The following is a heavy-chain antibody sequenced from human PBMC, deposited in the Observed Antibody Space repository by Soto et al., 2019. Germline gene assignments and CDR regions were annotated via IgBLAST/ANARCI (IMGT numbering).Heavy chain of an antibody. CDR3: AREGGETAMITDDYYYGMDV. J-gene: IGHJ6*02. CDR2: IIPIFGTA. Sequence: QVQLVQSGAEVKKPGSSVKVSCKASGGTFSSYAISWVRQAPGQGLEWMGGIIPIFGTANYAQKFQGRVTMTADEETRRTYIEVSSMRSEDAAVYYCAREGGETAMITDDYYYGMDVWGQGTTVTVSS. V-gene: IGHV1-69*01. D-gene: IGHD3-16*01. CDR1: GGTFSSYA.